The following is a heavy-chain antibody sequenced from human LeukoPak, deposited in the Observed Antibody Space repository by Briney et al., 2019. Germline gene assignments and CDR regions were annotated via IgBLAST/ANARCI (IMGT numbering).Heavy chain of an antibody. CDR2: MNPNSGNT. J-gene: IGHJ3*02. V-gene: IGHV1-8*01. Sequence: GASVKVSCKASGYTFTSYDINWVRQATGQGLEWMGWMNPNSGNTGYAQKFQGRVTMTRNTSISTAYMELSSLRSEDTAVYYLARGGNMIVVDAFDIWGQGTMVTVSS. D-gene: IGHD3-22*01. CDR3: ARGGNMIVVDAFDI. CDR1: GYTFTSYD.